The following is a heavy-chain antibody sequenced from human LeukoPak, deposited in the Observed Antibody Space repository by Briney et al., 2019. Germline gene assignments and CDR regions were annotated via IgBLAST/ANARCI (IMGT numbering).Heavy chain of an antibody. CDR3: ARSARVWRIASLNWFDP. J-gene: IGHJ5*02. V-gene: IGHV1-8*01. Sequence: ASVKVSCKASGYTFTSYDINWVRQATGQGLEWMGWMNPNSGNTGYAQKFQGRVTMTRNTSISTAYMELSSLGSEDTAVYYCARSARVWRIASLNWFDPWGQGTLVTVSS. CDR1: GYTFTSYD. CDR2: MNPNSGNT.